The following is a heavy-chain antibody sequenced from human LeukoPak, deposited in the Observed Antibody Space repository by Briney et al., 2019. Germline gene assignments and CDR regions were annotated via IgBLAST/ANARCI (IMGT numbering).Heavy chain of an antibody. V-gene: IGHV3-74*01. J-gene: IGHJ4*02. CDR1: GFTFSTSW. CDR2: INSDGNTR. CDR3: VRDMGYYDKV. D-gene: IGHD3-22*01. Sequence: PGGSLRLSCAASGFTFSTSWMHWVRQAPGKGLVWVSRINSDGNTRNYADSVKGRFTISRDNAKNTLYLQMNSPRAEDTAVYYCVRDMGYYDKVWGQGTLVTVSS.